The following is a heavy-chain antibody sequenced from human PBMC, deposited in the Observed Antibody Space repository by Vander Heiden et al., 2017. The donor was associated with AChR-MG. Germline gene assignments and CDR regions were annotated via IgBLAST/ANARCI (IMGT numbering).Heavy chain of an antibody. CDR1: AGSITNNDYY. Sequence: QLQLQESGPGLVKSSETMPLTCTVSAGSITNNDYYCAWFRQSPGKGLEWIGTIYHSVATNYNPSLKSRVAMSIDTSKNQFSLKLSSVTAADTAVYYCAELVGGTVLYWFDPWGQGTLVTVSS. J-gene: IGHJ5*02. D-gene: IGHD1-26*01. CDR3: AELVGGTVLYWFDP. V-gene: IGHV4-39*01. CDR2: IYHSVAT.